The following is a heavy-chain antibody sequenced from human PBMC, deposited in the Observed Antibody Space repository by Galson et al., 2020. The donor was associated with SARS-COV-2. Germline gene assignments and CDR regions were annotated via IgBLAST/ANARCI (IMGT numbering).Heavy chain of an antibody. D-gene: IGHD3-10*01. Sequence: TGGSLRLSCAASGFSFNNYGMHWVRQAPGKGLEWVAVISYEGSIKYYADSVKGRFTVSRDYSKNTLYLQMNSLRDEDTAVYYCAKSREIFWFGEGRGMDVWGQGTTVTVSS. V-gene: IGHV3-30*18. J-gene: IGHJ6*02. CDR2: ISYEGSIK. CDR3: AKSREIFWFGEGRGMDV. CDR1: GFSFNNYG.